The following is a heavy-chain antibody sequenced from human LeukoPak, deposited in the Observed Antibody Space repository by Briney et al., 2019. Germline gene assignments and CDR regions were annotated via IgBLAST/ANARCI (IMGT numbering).Heavy chain of an antibody. V-gene: IGHV4-59*01. CDR2: IYYSGST. D-gene: IGHD3-22*01. CDR1: GGSISSCY. CDR3: ARDGDSSGYSNWFDP. J-gene: IGHJ5*02. Sequence: SETLSLTCTVSGGSISSCYWSWIRQPPGKGLEWIGYIYYSGSTNYNPSLKSRVTISVDTSKNQFSLKLSSVTAADTAVYYCARDGDSSGYSNWFDPWGQGTLVTVSS.